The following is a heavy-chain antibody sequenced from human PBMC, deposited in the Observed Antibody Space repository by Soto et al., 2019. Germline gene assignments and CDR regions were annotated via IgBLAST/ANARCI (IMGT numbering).Heavy chain of an antibody. V-gene: IGHV4-59*01. Sequence: PSETLSLTCTVSGGSTSSYYWSWIRQPPGKGLEWIGYIYYSGSTNYNPSLKSRVTISVDTSKNQFSLKLSSVTAADTAVYYCARVSGITIFGVVIAPNYYYYMDVWGKGTTVTVSS. CDR3: ARVSGITIFGVVIAPNYYYYMDV. D-gene: IGHD3-3*01. CDR1: GGSTSSYY. J-gene: IGHJ6*03. CDR2: IYYSGST.